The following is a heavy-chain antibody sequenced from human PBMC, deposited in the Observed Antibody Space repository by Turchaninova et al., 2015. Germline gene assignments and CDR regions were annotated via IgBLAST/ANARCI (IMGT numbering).Heavy chain of an antibody. CDR2: INQDGTEK. D-gene: IGHD2-2*01. J-gene: IGHJ4*02. CDR3: ARGLWDIVAGQAAIPTYYFDY. Sequence: GGLVQPGGSLRLSCAASGFTFGSYWMSWVRQAPGKGLEWVANINQDGTEKYYVDSEKGRFTISRDNARNTLFLQMHSLRAEDTAVYYCARGLWDIVAGQAAIPTYYFDYWGQGILVTVSS. CDR1: GFTFGSYW. V-gene: IGHV3-7*03.